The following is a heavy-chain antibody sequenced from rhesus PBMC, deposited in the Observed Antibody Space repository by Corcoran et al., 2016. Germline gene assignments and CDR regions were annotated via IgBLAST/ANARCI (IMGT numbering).Heavy chain of an antibody. Sequence: QLQLQESGPGLVKPSETLSLTCAVSGGSISSNYWNWICQPPGKGLEWIGRIPGCGGSTDYNPSLKSRVTISTDPSKKQFSLKLSSVTAADTAVYYCAREYNWNYYFDYWGQGVLVTVSS. J-gene: IGHJ4*01. V-gene: IGHV4-173*01. CDR2: IPGCGGST. CDR3: AREYNWNYYFDY. D-gene: IGHD1-26*01. CDR1: GGSISSNY.